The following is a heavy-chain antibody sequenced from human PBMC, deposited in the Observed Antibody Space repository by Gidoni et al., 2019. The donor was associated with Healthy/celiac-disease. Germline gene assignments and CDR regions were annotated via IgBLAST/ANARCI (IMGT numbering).Heavy chain of an antibody. V-gene: IGHV3-33*01. CDR2: IWYDGSNK. CDR3: ARGDGYNYYFDY. CDR1: GFTFSSYG. J-gene: IGHJ4*02. Sequence: QVQLVESGGGVVPPGRSLRLSCAASGFTFSSYGMHWVRQAPGKGLEWVAVIWYDGSNKYYADSVKGRFTISRDNSKNTLYLQMNSLRAEDTAVYYCARGDGYNYYFDYWGQGTLVTVSS. D-gene: IGHD5-12*01.